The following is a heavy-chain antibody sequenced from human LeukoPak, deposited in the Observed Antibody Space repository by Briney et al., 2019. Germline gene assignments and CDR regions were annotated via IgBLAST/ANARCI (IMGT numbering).Heavy chain of an antibody. V-gene: IGHV4-39*01. CDR3: ARHSYDDYVWGSYRWYNWFDP. CDR1: GGSISSSSYY. CDR2: IYYSGST. Sequence: SETLSLTCTVSGGSISSSSYYWGWTRQPPGKGLEWIGSIYYSGSTYYNPSLKSRVTISVDTSKNQFSLKLSSVTAADTAVYYCARHSYDDYVWGSYRWYNWFDPWGQGTLVTVSS. D-gene: IGHD3-16*02. J-gene: IGHJ5*02.